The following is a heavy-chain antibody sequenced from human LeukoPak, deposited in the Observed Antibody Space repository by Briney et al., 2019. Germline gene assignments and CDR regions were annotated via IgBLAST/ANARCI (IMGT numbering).Heavy chain of an antibody. J-gene: IGHJ4*02. V-gene: IGHV4-31*03. CDR1: GGSIGSGGYY. Sequence: PSETLSLTCTLSGGSIGSGGYYWSWIRQQPGKGLEWIGYIYYSGSTYYNPSLKSRVTISVDTSKNQFSLKLSSVTAADTAGYYCASWGDQGTRNWGQGTLVTVSS. CDR2: IYYSGST. CDR3: ASWGDQGTRN. D-gene: IGHD2-21*02.